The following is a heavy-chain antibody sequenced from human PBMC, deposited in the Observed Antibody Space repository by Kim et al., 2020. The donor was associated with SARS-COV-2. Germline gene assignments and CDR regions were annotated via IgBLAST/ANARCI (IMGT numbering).Heavy chain of an antibody. V-gene: IGHV3-15*01. J-gene: IGHJ3*02. CDR1: GFTFSNAW. CDR3: TTGTLRGFTKLGPLDI. CDR2: IKSKADGGTT. Sequence: GGSLRLSCAASGFTFSNAWMNWVRLAPGKGLEWVGRIKSKADGGTTDYAAPVKGRFTISRDDSKTTLYLQMNSLKTEDTAVYYCTTGTLRGFTKLGPLDIGGQGTMVTVSS. D-gene: IGHD1-1*01.